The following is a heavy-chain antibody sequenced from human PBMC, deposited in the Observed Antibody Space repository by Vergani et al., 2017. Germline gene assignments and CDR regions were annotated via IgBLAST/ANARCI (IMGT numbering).Heavy chain of an antibody. Sequence: EVQLVESGGGLVKPGGSLRLSCAASGFTFSTYAMNWVRQAPGKGLEWVSSISTSSSYIYYADSVKGRFTISRDNAKNSLYLQMNNLRAEDTAVYYCAGDSRRPEGADYWSQGTLVTVSS. V-gene: IGHV3-21*02. CDR1: GFTFSTYA. CDR2: ISTSSSYI. CDR3: AGDSRRPEGADY. J-gene: IGHJ4*02. D-gene: IGHD1-14*01.